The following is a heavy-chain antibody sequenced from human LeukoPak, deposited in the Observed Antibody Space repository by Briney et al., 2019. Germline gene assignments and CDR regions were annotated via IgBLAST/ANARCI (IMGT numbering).Heavy chain of an antibody. V-gene: IGHV1-18*01. D-gene: IGHD5-18*01. CDR3: AREDRRYSYGQLIRWFDP. J-gene: IGHJ5*02. CDR2: ISGNNGNT. CDR1: NYTFSSYG. Sequence: GASVKVSCKAFNYTFSSYGMSWVRQAPGQGLEWMGWISGNNGNTKYAQKFQDRVTMTTDTTTTTAYMELKSLRSDDTAVYYCAREDRRYSYGQLIRWFDPWGQGTLVTVSS.